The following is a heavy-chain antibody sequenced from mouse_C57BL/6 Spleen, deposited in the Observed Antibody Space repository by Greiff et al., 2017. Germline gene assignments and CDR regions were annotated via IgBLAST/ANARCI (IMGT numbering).Heavy chain of an antibody. CDR2: IDPSDSET. J-gene: IGHJ1*03. V-gene: IGHV1-52*01. Sequence: QVQLQQPGAELVRPGSSVKLSCKASGYTFTSYWMHWVKQRPIQGLEWIGNIDPSDSETHYNQKFKDKATLTVDKSSSTAYMQLSSLTSEDSAVYYCARGGVYGDYVGYFDVWGTGTTVTVSS. CDR3: ARGGVYGDYVGYFDV. CDR1: GYTFTSYW. D-gene: IGHD2-13*01.